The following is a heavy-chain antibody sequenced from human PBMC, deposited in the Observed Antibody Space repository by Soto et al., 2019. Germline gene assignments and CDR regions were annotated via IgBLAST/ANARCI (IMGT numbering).Heavy chain of an antibody. D-gene: IGHD1-26*01. J-gene: IGHJ4*02. V-gene: IGHV4-61*01. Sequence: QVQLQESGPGLVKPSETLSLTCTVSGGSVSSGSYYWSWIRQPPGKGLGWIGYIYYSGSTNYNPSLKSRVTISVDTSKNQFSLKLSSVTAADTAVYYCARTMVGARARYFDYWGRGTLVTVSS. CDR3: ARTMVGARARYFDY. CDR1: GGSVSSGSYY. CDR2: IYYSGST.